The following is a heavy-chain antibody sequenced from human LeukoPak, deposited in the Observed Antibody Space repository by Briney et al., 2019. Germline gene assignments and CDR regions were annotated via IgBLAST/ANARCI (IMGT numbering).Heavy chain of an antibody. J-gene: IGHJ4*02. CDR1: GFTFSTYY. CDR3: ARASGGSCYDY. Sequence: PGGFLRLSCVAPGFTFSTYYMNWVRQAPGKGLEWVSSITTRSYIYYADSVKGRFTISRDDAKNSLYLQMNSLRAEDTAVYYCARASGGSCYDYWGQGTLVTVSS. V-gene: IGHV3-21*06. CDR2: ITTRSYI. D-gene: IGHD2-15*01.